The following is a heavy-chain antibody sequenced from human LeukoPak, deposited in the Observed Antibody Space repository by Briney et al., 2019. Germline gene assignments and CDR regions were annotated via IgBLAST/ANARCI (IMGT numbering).Heavy chain of an antibody. J-gene: IGHJ4*02. D-gene: IGHD1-1*01. CDR2: IYYHENT. Sequence: GTLRLSCAASGFTFTSHGMNWVRQAPGKGLEWIGSIYYHENTYYNSSLKSRVTISVDTSKNQFSLKLNSVTAADTAVYFCARRAYSAAYWKHFDYWGQGTLVTVSS. CDR1: GFTFTSHGMN. CDR3: ARRAYSAAYWKHFDY. V-gene: IGHV4-39*01.